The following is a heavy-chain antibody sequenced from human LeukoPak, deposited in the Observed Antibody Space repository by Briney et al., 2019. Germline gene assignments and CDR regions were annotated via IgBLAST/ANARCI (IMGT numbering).Heavy chain of an antibody. CDR1: GGSISSYY. D-gene: IGHD1-1*01. Sequence: SETLSLTCTVSGGSISSYYWSWIRQPPGKGLEWIGYIYYSGSTNYNPSLKSRVTISVDTSKNQFSLKLSSVTAADTAVYYCARENWNGAFDIWGQGTMVTVSS. CDR3: ARENWNGAFDI. CDR2: IYYSGST. J-gene: IGHJ3*02. V-gene: IGHV4-59*01.